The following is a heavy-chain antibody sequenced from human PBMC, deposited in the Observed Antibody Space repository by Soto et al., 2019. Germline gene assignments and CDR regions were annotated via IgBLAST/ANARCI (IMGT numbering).Heavy chain of an antibody. D-gene: IGHD1-26*01. CDR2: IYSGGAI. CDR1: GFTVSTNY. CDR3: ARGVPGSPFAN. Sequence: GGSLRLSCAASGFTVSTNYMSWVRQAPGKGLEWVSVIYSGGAIHYGDSVKGRFTISRDNSKNTLYLQMNSLRAEDTAVYYCARGVPGSPFANWGQGA. V-gene: IGHV3-53*01. J-gene: IGHJ4*02.